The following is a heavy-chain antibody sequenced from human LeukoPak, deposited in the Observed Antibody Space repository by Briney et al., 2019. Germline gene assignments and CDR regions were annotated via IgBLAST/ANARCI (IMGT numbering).Heavy chain of an antibody. CDR1: GFTFDDYA. J-gene: IGHJ6*02. CDR3: AKDRRYYDFWSGYYTSTGMDV. V-gene: IGHV3-9*01. CDR2: GCWNSGSI. Sequence: SLRLSCTASGFTFDDYAMHWVRQAPGKGLETVSGGCWNSGSIAYADAVNGRFAISRDNAKNSLYLQMNSLRAEDTALYYCAKDRRYYDFWSGYYTSTGMDVWGQGTTVTVSS. D-gene: IGHD3-3*01.